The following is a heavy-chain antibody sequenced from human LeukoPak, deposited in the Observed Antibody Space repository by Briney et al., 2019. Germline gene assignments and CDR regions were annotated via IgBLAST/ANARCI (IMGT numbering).Heavy chain of an antibody. V-gene: IGHV3-30*18. CDR3: AKDSYGGYNDFGIGS. J-gene: IGHJ4*02. CDR2: SSFDENNK. CDR1: GFTFFTYS. Sequence: GMSLRLSCAASGFTFFTYSMHWVRQAPGKGLEWLAVSSFDENNKYYADSVRGRFTISRDNSKNTVYLQMDSLRPEDTAIYYCAKDSYGGYNDFGIGSWGQGTLVSVSS. D-gene: IGHD5-12*01.